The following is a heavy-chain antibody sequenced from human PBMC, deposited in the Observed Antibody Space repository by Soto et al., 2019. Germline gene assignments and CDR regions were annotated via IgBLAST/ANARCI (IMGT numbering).Heavy chain of an antibody. CDR2: IHYGGST. J-gene: IGHJ4*02. D-gene: IGHD3-3*02. V-gene: IGHV4-39*02. CDR3: ARCTQDQLQSIFGGGYDLSYSDY. Sequence: QLQLQESGPGLVKPSETLSLTCTVSGGSISSITYYWGWIRQSPEKGLEWIGNIHYGGSTYYNPSVESPVTCSHDTSKNHLPLRLTSVTASDAAVYYCARCTQDQLQSIFGGGYDLSYSDYWGQGYLGTLAA. CDR1: GGSISSITYY.